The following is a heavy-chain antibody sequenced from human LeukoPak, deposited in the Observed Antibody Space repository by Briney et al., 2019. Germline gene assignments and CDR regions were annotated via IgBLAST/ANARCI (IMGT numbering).Heavy chain of an antibody. CDR3: ASLPRPTFCSGLV. CDR2: IIPIFGTA. J-gene: IGHJ4*02. D-gene: IGHD3-3*01. Sequence: GASVKVSCKASGGTFSSYAISWVRQAPGQGLEWMGGIIPIFGTANYAQKFQGRVTITADESTSTAYMELSSLRSEDTAVYYCASLPRPTFCSGLVWGQGALVTVSS. CDR1: GGTFSSYA. V-gene: IGHV1-69*13.